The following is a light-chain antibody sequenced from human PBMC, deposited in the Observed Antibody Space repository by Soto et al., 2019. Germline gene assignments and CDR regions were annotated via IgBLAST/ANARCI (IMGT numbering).Light chain of an antibody. CDR1: QSISSW. Sequence: DLHMTQSPSTLSASVGDRVTITCRASQSISSWLAWYQQKPGKAPKLLIYDASNLESGVPSRFSGSGSGTEFTLTINSLQPNDFATYYCQQYNNYRTFGQGTKVDIK. J-gene: IGKJ1*01. V-gene: IGKV1-5*01. CDR2: DAS. CDR3: QQYNNYRT.